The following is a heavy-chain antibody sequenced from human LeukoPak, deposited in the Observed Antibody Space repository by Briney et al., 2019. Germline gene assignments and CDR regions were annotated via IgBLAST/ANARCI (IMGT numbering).Heavy chain of an antibody. Sequence: ASVKVSCKASGYTFTGYYMHWVRQAPGQGLEWMGWINPNSGGTNYAQKFQGRVTMTRDTSISTAYMELSRLRSDDTAVYYCARGGYDILTGSLKSFDYWGQGTLVTVSS. V-gene: IGHV1-2*02. D-gene: IGHD3-9*01. CDR2: INPNSGGT. CDR1: GYTFTGYY. J-gene: IGHJ4*02. CDR3: ARGGYDILTGSLKSFDY.